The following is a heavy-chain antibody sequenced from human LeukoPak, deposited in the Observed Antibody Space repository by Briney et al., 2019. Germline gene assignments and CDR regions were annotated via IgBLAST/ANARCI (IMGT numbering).Heavy chain of an antibody. V-gene: IGHV1-2*02. Sequence: ASVKVSCKASGYTFTGYYMHWVRKAPGQGLEWMGWINPNSGGTNYAQKFQGRVTMTRDTSISTAYMELSRLRSDDTAVYYCARDAGWERPIRQIDYWGQGTLVTVSS. CDR3: ARDAGWERPIRQIDY. J-gene: IGHJ4*02. CDR1: GYTFTGYY. D-gene: IGHD1-26*01. CDR2: INPNSGGT.